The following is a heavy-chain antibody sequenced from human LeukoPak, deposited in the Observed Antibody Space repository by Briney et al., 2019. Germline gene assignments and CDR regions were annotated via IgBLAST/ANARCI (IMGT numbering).Heavy chain of an antibody. CDR2: ISGSGGST. CDR1: GFTFSSYA. J-gene: IGHJ4*02. V-gene: IGHV3-23*01. CDR3: ARGLLAFCDY. D-gene: IGHD3-22*01. Sequence: PGGSLRLSCAASGFTFSSYAMSWVRQAPGKGLEWVSAISGSGGSTYYADSVKGRFTISRDNAKNSLYLQMNSLRAEDTAVYYCARGLLAFCDYWGQGTLVTVSS.